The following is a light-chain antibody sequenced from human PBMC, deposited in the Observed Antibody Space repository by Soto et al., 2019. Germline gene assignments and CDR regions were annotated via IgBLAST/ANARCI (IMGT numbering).Light chain of an antibody. V-gene: IGKV1D-16*01. Sequence: DTQMTQSPSSLSASVGDRVTITCRASQGISTWLAWYQQKPGKAPKLLIYGASSLQSGVPSRFSGSGSGTDFTLTISGLQSEDFATYYCQQYYSYRITFGQGTRLEIK. CDR3: QQYYSYRIT. CDR2: GAS. J-gene: IGKJ5*01. CDR1: QGISTW.